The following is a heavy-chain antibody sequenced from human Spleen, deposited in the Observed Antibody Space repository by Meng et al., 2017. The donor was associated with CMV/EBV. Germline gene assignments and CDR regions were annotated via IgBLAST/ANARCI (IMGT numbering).Heavy chain of an antibody. CDR1: GITVNRDY. J-gene: IGHJ3*01. V-gene: IGHV3-53*01. CDR2: ITGAGSA. D-gene: IGHD3-3*01. Sequence: GESLKISCVASGITVNRDYISWVRQAPRKGLEWVSFITGAGSAYYADSVKGRFIISRDNSKDTVYLQMSSLRVADSAVYYCARAYYTDAFDLWGQGTVVTVSS. CDR3: ARAYYTDAFDL.